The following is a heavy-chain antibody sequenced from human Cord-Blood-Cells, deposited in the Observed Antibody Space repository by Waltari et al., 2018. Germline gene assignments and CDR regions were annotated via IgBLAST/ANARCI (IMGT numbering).Heavy chain of an antibody. CDR1: GYSISSGSY. V-gene: IGHV4-38-2*02. Sequence: QVQLQESGPGLVKPSETLSLTCTVSGYSISSGSYWGWIRQPPGKGLEWIGSIYHSGSTYYNPSLKSRVTISVDTSKNQFSLKLSSVTAADTAVYYCASGVVVPANYWFDPWGQGTLVTVSS. CDR2: IYHSGST. J-gene: IGHJ5*02. D-gene: IGHD2-2*01. CDR3: ASGVVVPANYWFDP.